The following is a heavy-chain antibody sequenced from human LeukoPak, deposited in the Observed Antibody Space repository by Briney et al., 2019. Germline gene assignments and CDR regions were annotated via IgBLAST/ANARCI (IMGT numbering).Heavy chain of an antibody. J-gene: IGHJ5*02. CDR2: IYYTGNT. CDR1: GGSISSTSYY. V-gene: IGHV4-39*07. CDR3: STSTGTTYNRFDP. D-gene: IGHD4-11*01. Sequence: IPSETLSLTCSVSGGSISSTSYYWGWIRQPPGKGLEYIGSIYYTGNTYYNPSLKSRVSISVDTSKKQFSLKLNSVTAADTAVYYCSTSTGTTYNRFDPWGHGTLVTVSS.